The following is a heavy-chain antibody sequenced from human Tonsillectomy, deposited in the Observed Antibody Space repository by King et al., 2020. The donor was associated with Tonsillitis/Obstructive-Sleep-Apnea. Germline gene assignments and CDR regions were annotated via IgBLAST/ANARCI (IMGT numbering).Heavy chain of an antibody. Sequence: HVQLVESGGGVVQPGRSLRLSCAASGFTFSTYAMHWVRQAPGKGLEWVAVISYDGFNKYYADSVKGRFTVSRDNSKNTLYLQMNSLRAEDTAVYYCAKDQRGNCINGVCYPLDYWGQGTLVTVSA. J-gene: IGHJ4*02. V-gene: IGHV3-30*01. CDR2: ISYDGFNK. CDR3: AKDQRGNCINGVCYPLDY. CDR1: GFTFSTYA. D-gene: IGHD2-8*01.